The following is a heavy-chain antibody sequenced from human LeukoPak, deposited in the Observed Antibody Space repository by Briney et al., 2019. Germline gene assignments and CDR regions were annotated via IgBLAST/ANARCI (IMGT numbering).Heavy chain of an antibody. CDR1: GYTFTSYD. D-gene: IGHD3-3*01. CDR2: MNPNSGNT. Sequence: ASVKVSFKASGYTFTSYDINWVRQATGQGLEWMGWMNPNSGNTGYAQKFQGRVTITRSTSIRTAYMELSSLRSEDTAVYYCARGLPDSYYDFWSGYHDAFDIWGQGTMVTVSS. CDR3: ARGLPDSYYDFWSGYHDAFDI. V-gene: IGHV1-8*03. J-gene: IGHJ3*02.